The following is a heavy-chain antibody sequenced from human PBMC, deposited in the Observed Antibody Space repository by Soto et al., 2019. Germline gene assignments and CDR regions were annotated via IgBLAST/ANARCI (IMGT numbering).Heavy chain of an antibody. V-gene: IGHV3-15*01. Sequence: LRLSCAASGFIFSNAWMSWVRQAPGKGLEWVGRIKSKADGGTTNYAAPVKGRFNISRDGSKNTLYLQMNGLKTEDTAVYYCTTGWSSKDYWGQGTLVTVSS. CDR1: GFIFSNAW. CDR2: IKSKADGGTT. D-gene: IGHD3-3*01. J-gene: IGHJ4*02. CDR3: TTGWSSKDY.